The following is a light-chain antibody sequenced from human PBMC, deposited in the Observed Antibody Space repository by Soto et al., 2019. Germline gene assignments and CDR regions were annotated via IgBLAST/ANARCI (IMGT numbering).Light chain of an antibody. J-gene: IGLJ1*01. CDR1: SSDVGGYNY. V-gene: IGLV2-14*01. Sequence: QSVLTQPASVSGSPGQSITISCTGTSSDVGGYNYVSWYQHHPHKAPKLMIYDVNNRPSGVSNRFSGSKSGNTASLTISGLQAEDEADYYCSSYTRSSTLVFGTGTKVTVL. CDR2: DVN. CDR3: SSYTRSSTLV.